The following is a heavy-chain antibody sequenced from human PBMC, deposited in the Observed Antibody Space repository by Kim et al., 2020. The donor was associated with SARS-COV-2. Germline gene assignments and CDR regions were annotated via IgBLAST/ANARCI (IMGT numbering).Heavy chain of an antibody. V-gene: IGHV5-51*01. D-gene: IGHD3-22*01. CDR1: GYSFTSYW. CDR3: ATRGGYYDSSGYYRGFDY. J-gene: IGHJ4*02. CDR2: IYPGDSDT. Sequence: VESLKISCKGSGYSFTSYWIGWVRQMPGKGLECMGIIYPGDSDTRYSPSFQGQATISADKSISTAYLQWSSLNASDTAMYYCATRGGYYDSSGYYRGFDYWGQGTLVTVSS.